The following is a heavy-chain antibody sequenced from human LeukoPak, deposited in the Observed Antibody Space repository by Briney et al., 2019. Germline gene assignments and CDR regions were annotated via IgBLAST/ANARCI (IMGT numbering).Heavy chain of an antibody. V-gene: IGHV3-53*01. J-gene: IGHJ4*02. CDR2: IYSGGSS. Sequence: HPGGSLRLSCAASGFTVSSNYMSWVRQAPGKGLEWVSVIYSGGSSYYADSVRGRFTISRDNSKNTLYLQMNSLRAEDTAVYYCARFWFSRGYFFDYWGRGALVTVSS. D-gene: IGHD2-2*01. CDR1: GFTVSSNY. CDR3: ARFWFSRGYFFDY.